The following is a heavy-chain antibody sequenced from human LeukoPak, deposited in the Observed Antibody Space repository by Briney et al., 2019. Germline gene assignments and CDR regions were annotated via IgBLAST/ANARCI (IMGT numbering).Heavy chain of an antibody. CDR2: ILQDGSEK. CDR1: GFTFSSYW. D-gene: IGHD6-6*01. CDR3: ARAGAYSSSSPAGL. J-gene: IGHJ4*02. Sequence: AGGSLRLSCAASGFTFSSYWMSWVRQTPGKGLEWVAIILQDGSEKHYVASVKGRFTISRDNAKNSVHLQMNGLRAEDTAVYYCARAGAYSSSSPAGLWGQGTLVTVSS. V-gene: IGHV3-7*01.